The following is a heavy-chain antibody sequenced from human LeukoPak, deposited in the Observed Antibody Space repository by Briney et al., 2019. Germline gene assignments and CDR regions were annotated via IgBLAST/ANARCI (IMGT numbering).Heavy chain of an antibody. V-gene: IGHV4-30-2*01. D-gene: IGHD6-13*01. CDR3: ASSSWYDAFDI. CDR2: IYHSGST. Sequence: PSQTVSLTCAVSGGSISSGGYSWSWIRQPPGKGLEWIGYIYHSGSTYYNPSLKSRVTISVDRSKNQFSLKLSSVTAADTAVYYCASSSWYDAFDIWGQGTMVTVSS. J-gene: IGHJ3*02. CDR1: GGSISSGGYS.